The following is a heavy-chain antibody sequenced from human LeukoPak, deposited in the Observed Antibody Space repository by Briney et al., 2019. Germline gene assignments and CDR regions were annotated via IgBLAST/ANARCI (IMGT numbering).Heavy chain of an antibody. J-gene: IGHJ4*02. CDR2: IYYSGST. Sequence: PSETLSLTCTVSGGSISGYYWSWIRQPPGKGLEWIGYIYYSGSTNYNPSLKSRVTISVDTSKNQFSLKLSSVTAADTAVYYCARGKYCGGDCYFDYWGQGTLVTVSS. V-gene: IGHV4-59*01. CDR1: GGSISGYY. CDR3: ARGKYCGGDCYFDY. D-gene: IGHD2-21*02.